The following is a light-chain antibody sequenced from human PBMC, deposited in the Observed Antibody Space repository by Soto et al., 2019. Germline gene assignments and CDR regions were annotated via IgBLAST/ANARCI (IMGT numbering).Light chain of an antibody. V-gene: IGKV3-20*01. J-gene: IGKJ1*01. CDR3: KHYGSSMWT. CDR2: GAS. Sequence: EIVLTQSPGTLSLSPGERATLSCRASQSVSSSYLAWYQQKPGQAPRLLIYGASSRATGIPDRFSGSGSGTVFTFTFSSLEPEDFAVYYCKHYGSSMWTFGQGTKVDIK. CDR1: QSVSSSY.